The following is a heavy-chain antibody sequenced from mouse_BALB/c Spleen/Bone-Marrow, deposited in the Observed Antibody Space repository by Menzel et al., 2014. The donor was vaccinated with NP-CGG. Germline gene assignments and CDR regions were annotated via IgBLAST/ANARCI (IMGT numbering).Heavy chain of an antibody. J-gene: IGHJ4*01. D-gene: IGHD4-1*01. V-gene: IGHV5-6*02. CDR1: GFTFSSYG. CDR2: INSGGVNT. Sequence: EVKLVESGGDLVKPGGSLKLSCAVSGFTFSSYGMSWVRQTPDKRLEWVATINSGGVNTYYIDSVKGRFPISRDNAKNTLYLQMSSLKSEDTAMYHCARRGNWDGRAAMDYWGQGTSVTVSS. CDR3: ARRGNWDGRAAMDY.